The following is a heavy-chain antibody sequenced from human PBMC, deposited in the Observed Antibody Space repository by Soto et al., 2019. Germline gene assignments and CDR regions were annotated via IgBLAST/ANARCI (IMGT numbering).Heavy chain of an antibody. CDR2: IYYSGST. V-gene: IGHV4-30-4*01. J-gene: IGHJ4*02. Sequence: SETLSLTCTVSGGSISSGDYYWSWIRQPPGKGLEWIGYIYYSGSTYYNPSLKSRVTISVDTSKNQFSLKLSSVTAADTAVYYCARFIVVVAEFDHWGQGTLVTVSS. D-gene: IGHD2-15*01. CDR3: ARFIVVVAEFDH. CDR1: GGSISSGDYY.